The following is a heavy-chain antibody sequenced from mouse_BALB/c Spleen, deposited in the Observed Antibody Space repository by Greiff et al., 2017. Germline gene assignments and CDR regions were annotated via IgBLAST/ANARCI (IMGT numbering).Heavy chain of an antibody. V-gene: IGHV5-4*02. Sequence: EVKLMESGGGLVKPGGSLKLSCAASGFTFSDYYMYWVRQTPEKRLEWVATISDGGSYTYYPDSVKGRFTISRDNAKNNLYLQMSSLKSEDTAMYYCARDRDYDYDAWFAYWGQGTLVTVSA. CDR1: GFTFSDYY. J-gene: IGHJ3*01. D-gene: IGHD2-4*01. CDR3: ARDRDYDYDAWFAY. CDR2: ISDGGSYT.